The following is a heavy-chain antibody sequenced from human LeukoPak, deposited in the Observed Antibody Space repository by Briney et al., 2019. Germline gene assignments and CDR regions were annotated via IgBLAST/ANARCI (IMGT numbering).Heavy chain of an antibody. V-gene: IGHV1-18*01. CDR2: ISAYNGNT. Sequence: GASVKVSCKASGYTFTSYGISWVRQAPGQGLEWMGWISAYNGNTKSAQKLQGRVTMTTDTSTSTAYMELRSLRSDDTAVYWCARDRSMITFGGVNAAYWGQGTLVTVSS. CDR1: GYTFTSYG. J-gene: IGHJ4*02. D-gene: IGHD3-16*01. CDR3: ARDRSMITFGGVNAAY.